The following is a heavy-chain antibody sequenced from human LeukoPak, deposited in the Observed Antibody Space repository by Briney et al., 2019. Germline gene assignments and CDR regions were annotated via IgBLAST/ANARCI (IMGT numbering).Heavy chain of an antibody. J-gene: IGHJ4*02. D-gene: IGHD3-22*01. V-gene: IGHV5-51*01. CDR1: GYSFTSYW. CDR3: ARAGGWGYDTSRYFYY. Sequence: PGESLKISCKGSGYSFTSYWIGWVRQMPGKGLEWMGIIYPGDSDTRYSPSFQGQVTISADKSISTAYLQWSSLKASDTAIYYCARAGGWGYDTSRYFYYWGQGTRVTVSS. CDR2: IYPGDSDT.